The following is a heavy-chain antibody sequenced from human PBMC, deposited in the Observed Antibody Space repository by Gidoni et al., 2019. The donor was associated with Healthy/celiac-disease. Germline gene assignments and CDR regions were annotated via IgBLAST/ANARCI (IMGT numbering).Heavy chain of an antibody. D-gene: IGHD2-15*01. Sequence: QVQLVESGGGVVQPGRSLRLSCAASGFTFSSSGMHWVRQAPGKGLEWVAFIWYDGSNKYYADSVKGRFTISRDNSENTLYLQINSLRAEDTAVYYCARGRYCSGGSCYSVVRFDYWGQGTLVTVSS. J-gene: IGHJ4*02. CDR3: ARGRYCSGGSCYSVVRFDY. V-gene: IGHV3-33*01. CDR2: IWYDGSNK. CDR1: GFTFSSSG.